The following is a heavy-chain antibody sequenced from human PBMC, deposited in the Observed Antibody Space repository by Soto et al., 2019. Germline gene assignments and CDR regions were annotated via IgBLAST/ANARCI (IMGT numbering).Heavy chain of an antibody. CDR1: GGNCGSYS. D-gene: IGHD6-19*01. V-gene: IGHV3-48*01. J-gene: IGHJ4*02. CDR2: ISSSSSTI. Sequence: RLCYAAAGGNCGSYSRSWIRKDKGKGLEWVSYISSSSSTIYYADSVKGRFTISRDNAKNSLYLQMNSLRAEDTAVYYCARDRDSSGWIPDYFDYWGQGTLVTVSS. CDR3: ARDRDSSGWIPDYFDY.